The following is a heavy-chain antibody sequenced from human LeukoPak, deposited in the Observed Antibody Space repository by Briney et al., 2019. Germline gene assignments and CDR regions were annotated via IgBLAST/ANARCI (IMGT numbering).Heavy chain of an antibody. Sequence: GGSLRLSCAASGFTFSSYAMHWVRQAPGKGLEYVSAISSNGGSTYYANSVKGRFTISRDNSKNTLYLQMGSLRAEDMAVYYCARDEMPWFGELFPLYAFDIWGQGTMVTVSS. CDR2: ISSNGGST. D-gene: IGHD3-10*01. CDR3: ARDEMPWFGELFPLYAFDI. V-gene: IGHV3-64*01. J-gene: IGHJ3*02. CDR1: GFTFSSYA.